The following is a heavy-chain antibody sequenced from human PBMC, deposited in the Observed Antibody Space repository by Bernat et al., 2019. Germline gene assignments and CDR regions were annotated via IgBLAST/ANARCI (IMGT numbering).Heavy chain of an antibody. Sequence: QLQLQESGPGLVKPSETLSLTCTVSGGSISSSSYYWGWIRQPPGKGLEWIGSIYYSGSTYYNPSLKCRVTISVDTYKNQFSLKLSSVTAADTAVYYCARHSGSGSYLSGMDVWGQGTTVTVSS. D-gene: IGHD3-10*01. V-gene: IGHV4-39*01. J-gene: IGHJ6*02. CDR3: ARHSGSGSYLSGMDV. CDR2: IYYSGST. CDR1: GGSISSSSYY.